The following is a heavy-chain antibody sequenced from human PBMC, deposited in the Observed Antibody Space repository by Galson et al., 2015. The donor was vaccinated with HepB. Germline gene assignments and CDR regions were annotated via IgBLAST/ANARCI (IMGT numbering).Heavy chain of an antibody. Sequence: SLRLSCAASGFTFSSYAMSWVRQAPGQGLEWVSAISGSGGSTYYADSVKGRFTISRDNSKNTLYLQMNSLRAEDTAVYYCAKDDGAYFWSGYNYFDYWGQGTLVTVSS. V-gene: IGHV3-23*01. CDR2: ISGSGGST. CDR1: GFTFSSYA. D-gene: IGHD3-3*01. CDR3: AKDDGAYFWSGYNYFDY. J-gene: IGHJ4*02.